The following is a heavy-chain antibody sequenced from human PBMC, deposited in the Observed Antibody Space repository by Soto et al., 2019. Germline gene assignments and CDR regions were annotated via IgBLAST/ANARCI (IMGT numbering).Heavy chain of an antibody. V-gene: IGHV2-5*02. D-gene: IGHD3-16*01. CDR3: ANKGGGDRILDY. CDR2: IYWDDAK. CDR1: GFSLSTRGVG. J-gene: IGHJ4*02. Sequence: QITLKESGPTLVKPTQTLTLTCNFSGFSLSTRGVGVGWIRQPPGKALEWLTLIYWDDAKEYSPSLRSRITTTKDTSKNRVGLTMTDLAPVDTAKYYCANKGGGDRILDYWGQGTLVTVSS.